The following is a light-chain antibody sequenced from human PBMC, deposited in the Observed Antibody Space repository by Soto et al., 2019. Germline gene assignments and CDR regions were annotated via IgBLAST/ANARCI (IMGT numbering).Light chain of an antibody. CDR3: QQYRDSLGT. CDR1: QSVISTY. Sequence: EIVLTQSPGTLSLSPGERATLSCRASQSVISTYLAWYQQKPGQAPRLLIYGASSRATGIPDRFSGSGSGTAFTLTISRLGPEDFAVYYCQQYRDSLGTFGQGSKVEIK. V-gene: IGKV3-20*01. CDR2: GAS. J-gene: IGKJ1*01.